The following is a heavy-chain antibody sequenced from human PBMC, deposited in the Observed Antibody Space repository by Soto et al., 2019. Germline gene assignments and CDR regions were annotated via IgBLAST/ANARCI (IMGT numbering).Heavy chain of an antibody. V-gene: IGHV3-30-3*01. D-gene: IGHD2-21*01. CDR3: ARSRKGAVLDSFNI. J-gene: IGHJ4*02. CDR2: ISRDGTTT. Sequence: LRLSCEASGFTFSRYAMHWVRQAPGGGLEWVAVISRDGTTTYYGDSVKGRFTVSRDNSKNTVFLSMTSVGPDDTSVFYCARSRKGAVLDSFNIWGQGTLVTVSS. CDR1: GFTFSRYA.